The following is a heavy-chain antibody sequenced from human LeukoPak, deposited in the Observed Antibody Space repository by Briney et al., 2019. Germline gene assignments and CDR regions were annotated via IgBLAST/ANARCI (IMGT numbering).Heavy chain of an antibody. CDR1: GFTFSSYG. Sequence: GGSLRLSCAASGFTFSSYGMHWVRQAPGKGLEWVAFIRYDGSNKYYADSVKGRFTISRDNSKNTLYLQMSSLRAEDTAVYYCAKDQWELPHFDYWGQGTLVTVSS. V-gene: IGHV3-30*02. D-gene: IGHD1-26*01. CDR2: IRYDGSNK. CDR3: AKDQWELPHFDY. J-gene: IGHJ4*02.